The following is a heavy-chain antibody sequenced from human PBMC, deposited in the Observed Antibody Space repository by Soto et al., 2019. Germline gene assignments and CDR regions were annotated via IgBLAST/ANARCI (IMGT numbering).Heavy chain of an antibody. CDR3: AKASFYYGSGSLKVFDY. CDR1: GGSISSGDYY. J-gene: IGHJ4*02. Sequence: SETLSLTCTVSGGSISSGDYYWSWIRQPPGKGLEWIGYIYYSGSTYYNPSLKSRVTISVDTSKNQFSLKLSSVTAADTAVYYCAKASFYYGSGSLKVFDYWGQGTLVTVSS. CDR2: IYYSGST. V-gene: IGHV4-30-4*01. D-gene: IGHD3-10*01.